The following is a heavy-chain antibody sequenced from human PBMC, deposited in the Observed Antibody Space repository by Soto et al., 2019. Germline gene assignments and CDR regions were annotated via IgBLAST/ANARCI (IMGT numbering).Heavy chain of an antibody. CDR3: ARDENRNYYDSSGYPYYYYYYGMDV. J-gene: IGHJ6*02. Sequence: ASVKVSCKASGGTFSSYAISWVRQAPGQGLEWMGGIIPIFGTANYAQKFQGRVTITADESTSTAYMELSSLRSEDTAVYYCARDENRNYYDSSGYPYYYYYYGMDVWGQGTTVTVSS. V-gene: IGHV1-69*13. CDR2: IIPIFGTA. CDR1: GGTFSSYA. D-gene: IGHD3-22*01.